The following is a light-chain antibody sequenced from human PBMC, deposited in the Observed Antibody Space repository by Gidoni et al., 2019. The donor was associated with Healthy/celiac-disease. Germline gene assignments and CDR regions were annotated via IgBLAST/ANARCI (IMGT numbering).Light chain of an antibody. CDR1: QSVSSSY. CDR2: GAS. CDR3: QQYGGSPVT. J-gene: IGKJ2*01. V-gene: IGKV3-20*01. Sequence: NVLTQSPGTLSLSPGERATLSCRASQSVSSSYLAWYQQKPGQAPRLLIYGASRRATGIPDRFSGSGSGTDFTLTISRLEPEDFAVYYCQQYGGSPVTFGQXTKLEIK.